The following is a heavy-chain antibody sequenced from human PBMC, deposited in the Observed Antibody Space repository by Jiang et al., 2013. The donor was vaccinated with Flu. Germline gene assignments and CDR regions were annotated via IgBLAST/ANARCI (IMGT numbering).Heavy chain of an antibody. Sequence: PGLVKPSETLSLTCRVSGVSISSGSYYWGWIRQPPGKGLEWIGTMYFGEITFYNPSLKSRVTISGDTSQNQFSLKMTSVTAADTAVYYCARHYNDFWSGYDSWGRGALVIVSS. CDR1: GVSISSGSYY. CDR3: ARHYNDFWSGYDS. J-gene: IGHJ4*02. V-gene: IGHV4-39*07. D-gene: IGHD3-3*01. CDR2: MYFGEIT.